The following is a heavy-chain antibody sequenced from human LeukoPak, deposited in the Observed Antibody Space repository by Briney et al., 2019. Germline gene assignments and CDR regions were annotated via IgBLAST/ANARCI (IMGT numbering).Heavy chain of an antibody. Sequence: SETLSLTCSVSGGPISSSSYYWGWIRQPPGKGLEWIGSIYYSGSTNYNPSLKSRVTISLDTSKNQFSLKLSSVTAADTAIYYCARLKATTGTPYFDYWGQGTLVTVSS. V-gene: IGHV4-39*07. CDR1: GGPISSSSYY. CDR3: ARLKATTGTPYFDY. J-gene: IGHJ4*02. D-gene: IGHD1-1*01. CDR2: IYYSGST.